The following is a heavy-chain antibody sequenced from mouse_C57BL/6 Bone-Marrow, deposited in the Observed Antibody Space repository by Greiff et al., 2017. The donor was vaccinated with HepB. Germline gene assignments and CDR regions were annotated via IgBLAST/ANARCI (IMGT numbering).Heavy chain of an antibody. CDR2: ISNLAYSI. V-gene: IGHV5-15*01. D-gene: IGHD1-1*01. CDR1: GFTFSDYG. Sequence: DVQLVESGGGLVQPGGSLKLSCAASGFTFSDYGMAWVRQAPRKGPEWVAFISNLAYSIYYADTVTGRFTISRENAKNTLYLEMSSLRSEDTAMYYCARHGSSYGGWYFDVGGTGTTVTVSS. J-gene: IGHJ1*03. CDR3: ARHGSSYGGWYFDV.